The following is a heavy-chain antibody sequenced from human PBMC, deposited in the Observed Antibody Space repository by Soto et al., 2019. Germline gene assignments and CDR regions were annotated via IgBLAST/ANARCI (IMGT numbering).Heavy chain of an antibody. CDR1: GFTFSSYS. D-gene: IGHD4-4*01. J-gene: IGHJ5*02. Sequence: PGGSLRLSCAASGFTFSSYSMNWVRQAPGKGLEWVSSISSSSIYIYYADSVKGRFTISRDNSKNSLYLQMNSLMAEDKAVCYCARVFYDYITDKFHPLRQGALVNVSS. V-gene: IGHV3-21*01. CDR2: ISSSSIYI. CDR3: ARVFYDYITDKFHP.